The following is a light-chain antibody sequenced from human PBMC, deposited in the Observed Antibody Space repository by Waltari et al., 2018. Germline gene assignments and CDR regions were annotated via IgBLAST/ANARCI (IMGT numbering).Light chain of an antibody. CDR3: QQRSNWPS. J-gene: IGKJ3*01. CDR2: DAS. CDR1: QSVSSY. V-gene: IGKV3-11*01. Sequence: EIVLTQSPATLSLSPGERATLSCRASQSVSSYLACSQQKPGQAPRLLIYDASNRATGIPARFSGSGSGTDFTLTISSLEPEDFAVYYCQQRSNWPSFGPGTKVDIK.